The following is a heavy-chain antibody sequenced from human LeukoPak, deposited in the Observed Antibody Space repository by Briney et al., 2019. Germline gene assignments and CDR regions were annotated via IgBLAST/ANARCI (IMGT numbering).Heavy chain of an antibody. CDR1: GGSISSTSYY. J-gene: IGHJ6*03. V-gene: IGHV4-39*07. Sequence: SETLSLTCTVSGGSISSTSYYWGWIRQPPGKGLEWIGEIFHSGGTNYNPSLKSRTSLSVDKSQNQFSLKLNSLTAADTAVYYCAANGYYSIDVWGKGTTVTVSS. D-gene: IGHD2-8*01. CDR3: AANGYYSIDV. CDR2: IFHSGGT.